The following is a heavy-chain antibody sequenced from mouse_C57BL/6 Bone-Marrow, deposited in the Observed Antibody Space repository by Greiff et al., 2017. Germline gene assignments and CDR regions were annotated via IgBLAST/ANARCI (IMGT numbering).Heavy chain of an antibody. D-gene: IGHD2-3*01. CDR3: ARGRLLRDY. CDR2: INPSSGYT. V-gene: IGHV1-4*01. Sequence: QVQLQQSGAELSRPGASVKMSCKASGYTFTSYTMHWVKQRPGQGLEWIGYINPSSGYTKYNQKFKDKATLTADKSSSTAYMQLSSLTSEDSAVYCCARGRLLRDYWGQGTTLTVSS. J-gene: IGHJ2*01. CDR1: GYTFTSYT.